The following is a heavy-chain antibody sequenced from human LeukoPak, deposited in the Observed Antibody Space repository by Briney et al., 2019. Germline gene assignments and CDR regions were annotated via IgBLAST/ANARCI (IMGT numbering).Heavy chain of an antibody. CDR2: ISSSGSTI. V-gene: IGHV3-11*04. CDR1: GFTFSDYY. Sequence: GGSLRLSCAASGFTFSDYYMSWIRQAPGKGLERVSYISSSGSTIYYADSVKGRFTISRDNAKNSLYLQMNSLRAEDTAVYYCARDWHSSGWYLSRDAFDIWGQGTMVTVSS. CDR3: ARDWHSSGWYLSRDAFDI. D-gene: IGHD6-19*01. J-gene: IGHJ3*02.